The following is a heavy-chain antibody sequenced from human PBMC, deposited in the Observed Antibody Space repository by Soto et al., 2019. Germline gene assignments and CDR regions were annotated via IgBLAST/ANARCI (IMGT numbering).Heavy chain of an antibody. CDR2: IIPTFGTP. Sequence: QVQLVQSGTVVQRRGSSVKVSCQASGGTFSSHGMAWVRQAPGQGLEWMGGIIPTFGTPTYAPKFQGRVTIAADKSTNTAYMELSSLRSEDTAVYYLAGERGAQDIDFGGQGTLISVSS. D-gene: IGHD3-10*01. J-gene: IGHJ4*02. V-gene: IGHV1-69*06. CDR3: AGERGAQDIDF. CDR1: GGTFSSHG.